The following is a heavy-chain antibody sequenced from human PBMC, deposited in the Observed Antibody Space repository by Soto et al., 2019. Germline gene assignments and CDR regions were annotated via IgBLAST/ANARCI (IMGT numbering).Heavy chain of an antibody. CDR1: GVSVTSGNYY. D-gene: IGHD3-10*01. Sequence: QVQLQESGPGLVKPSETLSLTCTVSGVSVTSGNYYWTWIRQPPGKGLEWIAYIHHAGTTNFNPSLMGRISISIATSKNQISLQLHSVTAADTAVYFCARGGFWGYYDYSGIDVWGRGTTVSISS. J-gene: IGHJ6*02. CDR2: IHHAGTT. CDR3: ARGGFWGYYDYSGIDV. V-gene: IGHV4-61*01.